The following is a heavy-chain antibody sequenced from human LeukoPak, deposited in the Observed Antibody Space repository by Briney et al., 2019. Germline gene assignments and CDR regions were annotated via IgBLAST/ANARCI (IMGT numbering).Heavy chain of an antibody. Sequence: GASVKVSCKASGYTFTSYDINWVRQATGQGLEWMGWMNPNSGNTGYAQKFQGRVTITRDTSISTAYMELSSLRSEDTAVYYCARGRFPSITIFGVATGNYYYMDVWGKGTTVTVSS. D-gene: IGHD3-3*01. CDR3: ARGRFPSITIFGVATGNYYYMDV. V-gene: IGHV1-8*01. CDR1: GYTFTSYD. CDR2: MNPNSGNT. J-gene: IGHJ6*03.